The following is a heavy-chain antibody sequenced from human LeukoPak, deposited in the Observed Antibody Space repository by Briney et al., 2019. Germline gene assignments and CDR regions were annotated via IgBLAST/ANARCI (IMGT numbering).Heavy chain of an antibody. CDR1: GYSFTSYW. D-gene: IGHD6-13*01. CDR2: IYPGDSDT. Sequence: GESLKISCKGSGYSFTSYWIGWVRQMPGKGLEWMGIIYPGDSDTRYSPSFQGQVIISADKSISTAYLQWSSLKASDTAMYYCARYGSSTEYYYGMDVWGKGTTVTVSS. J-gene: IGHJ6*04. CDR3: ARYGSSTEYYYGMDV. V-gene: IGHV5-51*01.